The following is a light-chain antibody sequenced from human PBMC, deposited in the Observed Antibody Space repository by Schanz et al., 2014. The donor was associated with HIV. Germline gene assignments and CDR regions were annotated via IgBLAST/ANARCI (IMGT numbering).Light chain of an antibody. Sequence: QSVLTQPASVSGSPGQSITISCTGTSSDVGGYNYVPWYQQHAGKAPKLMIFDVSNRPSGVSYRFSGSKSGNTASLTISGLQAEDEADYYCSSYTTSSTLVFGGGTKLTVL. V-gene: IGLV2-14*01. J-gene: IGLJ2*01. CDR1: SSDVGGYNY. CDR2: DVS. CDR3: SSYTTSSTLV.